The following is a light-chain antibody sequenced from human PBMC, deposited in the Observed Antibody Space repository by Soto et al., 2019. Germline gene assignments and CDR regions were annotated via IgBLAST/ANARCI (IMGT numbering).Light chain of an antibody. Sequence: EIVLTQSPATLSVSPGERATLSCRASQSLSSNLAWYQQRPGQAPRLLIYDTSTRASDVPARFSGSGSGTEFTLTIASLQSEDFAVYYCQQYGSSPTWTFGQGTKVEIK. CDR3: QQYGSSPTWT. V-gene: IGKV3-15*01. CDR1: QSLSSN. J-gene: IGKJ1*01. CDR2: DTS.